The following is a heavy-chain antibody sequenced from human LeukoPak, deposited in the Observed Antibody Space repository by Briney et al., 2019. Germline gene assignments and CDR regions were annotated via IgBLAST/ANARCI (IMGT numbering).Heavy chain of an antibody. J-gene: IGHJ4*02. Sequence: PGGSLRLSCAVSGFTFSRYWMYWVRRVPGKGLVWVSRVNTDGATTNYADSVQGRFTVSRDNAKSTLYLQMNSLRAEDTAVYFCTSDYCSDGSCFSGPGYWGQGTLVTVSS. CDR3: TSDYCSDGSCFSGPGY. D-gene: IGHD2-15*01. V-gene: IGHV3-74*01. CDR1: GFTFSRYW. CDR2: VNTDGATT.